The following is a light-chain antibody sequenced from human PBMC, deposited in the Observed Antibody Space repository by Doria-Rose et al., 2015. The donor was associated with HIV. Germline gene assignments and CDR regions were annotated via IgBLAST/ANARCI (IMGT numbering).Light chain of an antibody. Sequence: TRSPGTLPLSPGERATLSCRVSRSFSSTYLAWYQQKPGQAPSLLIYDGSTRATGIPDRFSASGSGTDFTLTIDRLEPEDFALYYCHQYGTSWTFGQGTKVEI. CDR2: DGS. CDR1: RSFSSTY. CDR3: HQYGTSWT. V-gene: IGKV3-20*01. J-gene: IGKJ1*01.